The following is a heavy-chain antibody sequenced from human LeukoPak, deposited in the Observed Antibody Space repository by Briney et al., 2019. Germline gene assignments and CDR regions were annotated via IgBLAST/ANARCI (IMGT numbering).Heavy chain of an antibody. CDR2: FDPEDGET. D-gene: IGHD3-10*01. CDR3: ATNTYYGSGRGYFDY. Sequence: VASVKVSCKVSGYTLTELSMHWVRQAPGKGLEWMGGFDPEDGETIYAQKFQGRVTMTEDTSTDTAYMELSSLRSEDTAVYYCATNTYYGSGRGYFDYWGQGTLVTVS. V-gene: IGHV1-24*01. J-gene: IGHJ4*02. CDR1: GYTLTELS.